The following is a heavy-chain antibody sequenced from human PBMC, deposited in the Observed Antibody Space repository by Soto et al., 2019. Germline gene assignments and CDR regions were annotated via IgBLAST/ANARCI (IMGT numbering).Heavy chain of an antibody. CDR1: GFTFSTYC. CDR2: ISNDGVHT. V-gene: IGHV3-64*07. J-gene: IGHJ6*02. Sequence: EVQLVESGGGLVQPGGSLRLSCVGSGFTFSTYCLHWVRQAPGKGLEYILAISNDGVHTYYADSVKGRFIVSRDNSQDTLFLTMGSLRPEDMAVYFCARGHLPWGYHYYGMDVWGQGTTVTVSS. D-gene: IGHD7-27*01. CDR3: ARGHLPWGYHYYGMDV.